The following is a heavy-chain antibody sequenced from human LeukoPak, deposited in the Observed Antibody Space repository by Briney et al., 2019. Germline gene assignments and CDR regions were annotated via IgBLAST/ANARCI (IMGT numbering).Heavy chain of an antibody. Sequence: APVKVSCKASGYTFTSYDINWVRQATGQGLEWMGWMNPNSGNTGYAQKFQGRVTMTRNTSISTAYMELSSLRSEDTAVYYCAREAYYDSSGYHFHGAFDIWGQGTMVTVSS. CDR1: GYTFTSYD. CDR2: MNPNSGNT. J-gene: IGHJ3*02. V-gene: IGHV1-8*01. CDR3: AREAYYDSSGYHFHGAFDI. D-gene: IGHD3-22*01.